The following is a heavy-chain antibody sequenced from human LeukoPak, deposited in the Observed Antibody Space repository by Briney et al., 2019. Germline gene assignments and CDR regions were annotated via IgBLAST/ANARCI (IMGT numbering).Heavy chain of an antibody. CDR3: ASPSGPLFCSGGSCYHY. D-gene: IGHD2-15*01. CDR2: IYYSGST. V-gene: IGHV4-39*01. CDR1: GGSISSSSYY. J-gene: IGHJ4*02. Sequence: SETLSLTCTVPGGSISSSSYYWGWIRQPPGKGLEWIGSIYYSGSTYYNPSLKSRVTISVDTSKNQFSLKLSSVTAADTAVYYCASPSGPLFCSGGSCYHYWGQGTLVTVSS.